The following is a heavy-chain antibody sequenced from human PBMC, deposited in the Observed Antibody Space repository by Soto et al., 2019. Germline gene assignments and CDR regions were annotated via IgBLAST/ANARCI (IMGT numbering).Heavy chain of an antibody. V-gene: IGHV3-53*04. CDR3: ARVVLLWFGELSYYFDY. D-gene: IGHD3-10*01. CDR1: GFTVSSNY. Sequence: EVQLVESGGGLVQPGGSLRLSCAASGFTVSSNYMSWVRQAPGKGLEWVSVIYSGGSTYYADSVKGRFTISRHNSKNTLYLQMNSLRAEDTAVYYCARVVLLWFGELSYYFDYWGQGTLVTVSS. J-gene: IGHJ4*02. CDR2: IYSGGST.